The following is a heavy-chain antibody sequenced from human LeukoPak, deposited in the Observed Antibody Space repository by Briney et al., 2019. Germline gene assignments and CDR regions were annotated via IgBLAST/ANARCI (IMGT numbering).Heavy chain of an antibody. CDR2: ISAYNGKT. V-gene: IGHV1-18*01. CDR1: GYTFTNYG. Sequence: ASVKVSCKASGYTFTNYGIHWVRQAPGQGLEWMGWISAYNGKTKYAQNLQGRVTMTTDTSTSTAYMELRSLRSDDTAVYYCARDWGGVRGVTASDFWGQGTLVTVSS. J-gene: IGHJ4*02. D-gene: IGHD3-10*01. CDR3: ARDWGGVRGVTASDF.